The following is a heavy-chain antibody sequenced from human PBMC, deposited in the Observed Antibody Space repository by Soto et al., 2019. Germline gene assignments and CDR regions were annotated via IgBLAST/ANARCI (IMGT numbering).Heavy chain of an antibody. J-gene: IGHJ3*02. Sequence: GGSLRLSCAASGFTFSSYAMHWVRQAPGKGLEWVAAISYDGSNKYYADSVKGRFTISRDNSKNTLYLQMNSLRAEDTAVYYCARGGSTVTTEDDAFDIWGQGTMVTVSS. D-gene: IGHD4-17*01. V-gene: IGHV3-30-3*01. CDR1: GFTFSSYA. CDR2: ISYDGSNK. CDR3: ARGGSTVTTEDDAFDI.